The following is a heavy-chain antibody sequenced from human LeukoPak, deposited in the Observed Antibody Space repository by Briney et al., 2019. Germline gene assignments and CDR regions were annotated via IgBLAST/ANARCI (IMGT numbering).Heavy chain of an antibody. Sequence: GGSLRLSCEASGFTLSSSWMHWVRQAPGKGLVWVSRIKNDGSDASYADSVKGRFTISRDSAKNTLYLQMNSLRAEDTAIYYCARPIVTTINSLDDWGQGTLVTVSS. D-gene: IGHD5-12*01. CDR1: GFTLSSSW. CDR2: IKNDGSDA. CDR3: ARPIVTTINSLDD. J-gene: IGHJ4*02. V-gene: IGHV3-74*01.